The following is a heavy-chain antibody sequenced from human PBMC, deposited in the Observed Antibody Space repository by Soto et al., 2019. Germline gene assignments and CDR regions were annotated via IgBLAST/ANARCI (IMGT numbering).Heavy chain of an antibody. CDR2: VSAYNGNT. CDR1: GYTFPSYC. V-gene: IGHV1-18*04. D-gene: IGHD6-13*01. CDR3: ARAYSRFLDYYYYGMDV. J-gene: IGHJ6*02. Sequence: ASLKGSCKAAGYTFPSYCISWLRHAQVQGLEWVGWVSAYNGNTNYAQKLQGRVTMTTDTSTSTAYMELRSLRSDATAVYYFARAYSRFLDYYYYGMDVLVQATTVTVSS.